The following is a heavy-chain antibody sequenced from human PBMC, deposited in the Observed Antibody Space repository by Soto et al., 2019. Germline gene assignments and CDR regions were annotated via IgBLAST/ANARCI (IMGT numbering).Heavy chain of an antibody. D-gene: IGHD2-2*02. V-gene: IGHV1-69*06. J-gene: IGHJ4*02. CDR1: GSRFSNYV. Sequence: QVQLVQSGAEVKTPGSSLKVSCKVSGSRFSNYVISWVRQAPGHGLEWLGRIIPIFNSTKYAQSFQGRVTITADKSTSTSYLELSSLRSDDTAVYYCAREGRGKKAGYNGLVSLGYWGQVTLVTVSS. CDR2: IIPIFNST. CDR3: AREGRGKKAGYNGLVSLGY.